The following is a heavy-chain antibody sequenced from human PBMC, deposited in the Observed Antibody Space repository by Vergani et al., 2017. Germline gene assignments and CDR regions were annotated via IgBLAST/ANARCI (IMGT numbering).Heavy chain of an antibody. Sequence: EVQLVQSGAEVKKPGESLKISCKGSGYSFSKYWIAWVRQMPGEGLEWMGIIYPGDSDTRYSPSFQGQVTISADKSISTAYLQWSSLKASDTAMYYCARGVDQTQNYYFDYGGEGTLVTVYS. J-gene: IGHJ4*02. CDR2: IYPGDSDT. CDR3: ARGVDQTQNYYFDY. CDR1: GYSFSKYW. D-gene: IGHD2-15*01. V-gene: IGHV5-51*01.